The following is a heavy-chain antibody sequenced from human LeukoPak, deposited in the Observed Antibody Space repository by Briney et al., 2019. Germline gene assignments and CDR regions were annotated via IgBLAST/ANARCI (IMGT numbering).Heavy chain of an antibody. CDR2: AYYRSKWYI. CDR3: ARGAVRGGTNFDY. D-gene: IGHD3-10*01. V-gene: IGHV6-1*01. Sequence: SQTLSITCAISGDSVSGSPAVWNWIRQSPSTRLEWLGRAYYRSKWYIDYAVSVKGRITITPDTSKNQFSLQLNSVTPEDTAVYYCARGAVRGGTNFDYWGQGTLVTVSS. J-gene: IGHJ4*02. CDR1: GDSVSGSPAV.